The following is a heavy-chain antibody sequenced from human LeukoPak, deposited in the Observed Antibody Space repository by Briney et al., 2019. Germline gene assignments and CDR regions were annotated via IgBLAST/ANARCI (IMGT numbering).Heavy chain of an antibody. V-gene: IGHV4-59*08. CDR3: ASPYSSGWYR. J-gene: IGHJ4*02. CDR1: GDSISSYS. D-gene: IGHD6-19*01. CDR2: MYYSGST. Sequence: SETLSLTRTVSGDSISSYSWSWIRQPPGKGLEWIGNMYYSGSTNYNPSLKSRVTISLDTSKNQFSLKLSSVTAADTAVYYCASPYSSGWYRWGQGTLVTVSS.